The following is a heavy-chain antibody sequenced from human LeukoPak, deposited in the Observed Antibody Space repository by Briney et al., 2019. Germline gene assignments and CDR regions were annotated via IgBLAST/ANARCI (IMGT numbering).Heavy chain of an antibody. CDR1: GFTFSSYS. Sequence: GGSLRLSCAASGFTFSSYSMNWVRQAPGKGLEWVSSISSSSSYIYYADTVKGRFTISRDNAKNSLYLQMNSLRAEDTAVYYCAREGAPRFTYSSSWYPAGYFDYWGQGTLVTVSS. CDR3: AREGAPRFTYSSSWYPAGYFDY. D-gene: IGHD6-13*01. J-gene: IGHJ4*02. V-gene: IGHV3-21*01. CDR2: ISSSSSYI.